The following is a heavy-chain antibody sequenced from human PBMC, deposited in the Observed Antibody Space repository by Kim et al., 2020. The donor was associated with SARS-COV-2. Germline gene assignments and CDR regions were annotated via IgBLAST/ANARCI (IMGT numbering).Heavy chain of an antibody. D-gene: IGHD2-15*01. Sequence: GGSLRLSCAASGFTVSSNYMSWVRQAPGKGLEWVSVIYSGGSTYYADSVKGRFTISRDNSKNTLYLQMNSLRAEDTAVYYCVRDSKPYCSGGSCYRYYYMDVWGKGTTVTVSS. J-gene: IGHJ6*03. V-gene: IGHV3-66*01. CDR2: IYSGGST. CDR3: VRDSKPYCSGGSCYRYYYMDV. CDR1: GFTVSSNY.